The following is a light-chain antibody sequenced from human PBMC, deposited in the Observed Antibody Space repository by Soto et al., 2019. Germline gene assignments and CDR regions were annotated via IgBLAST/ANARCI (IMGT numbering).Light chain of an antibody. Sequence: YELTQPPSVSVAPGQTARITCGGDNIGIKSVHWYQQKPGQAPVLVVYNDRDRPSGIPERFSGSNSGNTATLTISRVEAGDEADYYCQLWVSSSHHFYAFGTGTKVTVL. CDR3: QLWVSSSHHFYA. CDR2: NDR. J-gene: IGLJ1*01. V-gene: IGLV3-21*02. CDR1: NIGIKS.